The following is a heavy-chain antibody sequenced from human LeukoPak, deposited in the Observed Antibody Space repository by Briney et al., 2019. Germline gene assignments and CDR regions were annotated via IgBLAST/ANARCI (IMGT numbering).Heavy chain of an antibody. J-gene: IGHJ4*02. V-gene: IGHV1-18*01. CDR2: ISAYNGNT. D-gene: IGHD3-22*01. CDR1: GYTFASYG. CDR3: ARSTIRVSRLVITPNNFDY. Sequence: GASVKVSCKASGYTFASYGISWVRQAPGQGLEWMGWISAYNGNTNYAQKLQGRVTMTTDTSTSTAYMELRSLRSDDTAVYYCARSTIRVSRLVITPNNFDYWGQGTLVTVSS.